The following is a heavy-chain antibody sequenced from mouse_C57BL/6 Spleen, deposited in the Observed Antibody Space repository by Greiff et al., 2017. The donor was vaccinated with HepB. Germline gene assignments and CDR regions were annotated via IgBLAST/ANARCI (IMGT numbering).Heavy chain of an antibody. Sequence: QVQLQQSGAELVKPGASVKISCKASGYAFSSYWMNWVKQRPGKGLEWIGQIYPGDGDTNYNGKFKGKATLTADKSSSTAYMQLSSLTSEDSAVYFCARSRTTVASDYWGQGTTLTVSS. CDR1: GYAFSSYW. V-gene: IGHV1-80*01. D-gene: IGHD1-1*01. CDR3: ARSRTTVASDY. CDR2: IYPGDGDT. J-gene: IGHJ2*01.